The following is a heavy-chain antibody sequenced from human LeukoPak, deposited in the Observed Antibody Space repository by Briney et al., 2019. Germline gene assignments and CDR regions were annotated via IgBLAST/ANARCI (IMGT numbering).Heavy chain of an antibody. CDR3: ARGKAAAASTLPFDP. J-gene: IGHJ5*02. CDR2: IYYSGST. D-gene: IGHD6-13*01. CDR1: GGSINYYY. Sequence: SETLSLTCTVSGGSINYYYWNWIRQPPGKGLEWIGHIYYSGSTNYNSSLKSRVTISVDTSRNQFSLKLSSLTAADTAVYYCARGKAAAASTLPFDPWGQGTLVTDSS. V-gene: IGHV4-59*01.